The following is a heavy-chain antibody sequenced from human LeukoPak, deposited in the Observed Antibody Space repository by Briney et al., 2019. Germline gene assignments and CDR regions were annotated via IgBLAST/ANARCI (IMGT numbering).Heavy chain of an antibody. D-gene: IGHD3/OR15-3a*01. V-gene: IGHV4-61*02. CDR1: GGSISSGSYY. J-gene: IGHJ4*02. CDR3: ARARRMDNFDS. Sequence: PSETLSLTCTVSGGSISSGSYYWSWIRQPAGKGLEWIGRIYTSGSTKYDPSHESRVTISIDTSKNEFSLKLSSVTAADTAVYYCARARRMDNFDSWGQGTLVTVSS. CDR2: IYTSGST.